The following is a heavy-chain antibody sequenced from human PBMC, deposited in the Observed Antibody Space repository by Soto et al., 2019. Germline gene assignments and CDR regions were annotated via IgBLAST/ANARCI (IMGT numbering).Heavy chain of an antibody. CDR2: ISGSGEST. CDR3: AKGGGSCCFDC. V-gene: IGHV3-23*01. Sequence: GGSLRLSSAASGFTFSNYAMSWVRQSPGKGLEWVSAISGSGESTFYGDSVKGRFTVSRDNSKNTLYLQMNSLGVEDTAEYYCAKGGGSCCFDCWGQGTLVTVSS. CDR1: GFTFSNYA. J-gene: IGHJ4*02. D-gene: IGHD2-15*01.